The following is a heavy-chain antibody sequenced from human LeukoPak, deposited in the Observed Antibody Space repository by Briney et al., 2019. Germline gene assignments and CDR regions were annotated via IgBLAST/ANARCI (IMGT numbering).Heavy chain of an antibody. CDR1: GFTFSSYS. Sequence: TGGSLRLSCAASGFTFSSYSMNWVRQAPGKGLEWVSYISSSGSTIYYADSVKGRFTISRDNAKNSLYLQMNSLRAEDTAVYYCARMYGSIFGVVIKTYYYYYMDVWGKGTTVTVSS. CDR3: ARMYGSIFGVVIKTYYYYYMDV. J-gene: IGHJ6*03. V-gene: IGHV3-48*04. CDR2: ISSSGSTI. D-gene: IGHD3-3*01.